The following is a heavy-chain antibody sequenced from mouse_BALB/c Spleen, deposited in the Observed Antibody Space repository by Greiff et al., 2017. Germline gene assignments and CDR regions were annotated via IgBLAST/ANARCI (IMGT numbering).Heavy chain of an antibody. D-gene: IGHD2-1*01. CDR2: INPSNGGT. Sequence: QVQLKESGAELVKPGASVKLSCKASGYTFTSYYMYWVKQRPGQGLEWIGEINPSNGGTNFNEKFKSKATLTVDKSSSTAYMQLSSLTSEDSAVYYCTRGNFYYGNYYAMDYWGQGTSVTVSS. CDR1: GYTFTSYY. V-gene: IGHV1S81*02. CDR3: TRGNFYYGNYYAMDY. J-gene: IGHJ4*01.